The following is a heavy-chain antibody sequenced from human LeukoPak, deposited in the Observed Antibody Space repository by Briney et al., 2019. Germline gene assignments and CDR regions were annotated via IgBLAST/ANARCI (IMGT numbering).Heavy chain of an antibody. CDR1: GFTIGSFA. CDR3: ARDGSWGDYQFYFYMDV. CDR2: ISASGHYI. Sequence: PGGSLRLSCEASGFTIGSFAMSWVRQAPGKGLEWLSGISASGHYIYNADSVKGRFTISRDNSKNTLYIEMNSLRAEDTAVYYCARDGSWGDYQFYFYMDVWGKGTTVTVSS. J-gene: IGHJ6*03. V-gene: IGHV3-23*01. D-gene: IGHD2-2*01.